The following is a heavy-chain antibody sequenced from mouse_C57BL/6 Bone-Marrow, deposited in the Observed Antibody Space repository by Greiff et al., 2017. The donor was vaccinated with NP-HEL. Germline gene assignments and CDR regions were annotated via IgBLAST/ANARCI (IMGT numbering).Heavy chain of an antibody. CDR1: GYTFTSYW. CDR3: ATLITTGVAHDY. Sequence: QVQLQQPGAELVKPGASVKMSCKASGYTFTSYWITWVKQRPGHGLEWIGDIYPGSGSTNYNEKFKSKATLTVDTSSSTAYMQLSSLTSEDSAVYYCATLITTGVAHDYWGQGTTLTVSS. CDR2: IYPGSGST. D-gene: IGHD1-1*01. V-gene: IGHV1-55*01. J-gene: IGHJ2*01.